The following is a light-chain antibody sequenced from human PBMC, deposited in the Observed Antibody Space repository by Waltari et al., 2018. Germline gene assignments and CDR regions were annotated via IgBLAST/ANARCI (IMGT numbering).Light chain of an antibody. Sequence: QSALTQPASVSGSPGQSITISCTGTSSDVGSYLLVSWYQQHPGKAPKLMIYEGSKRPSGVSNRFSGSKSGNTASLTISGLQAEDEADYYCYSYAGSNTFVFGGGTKLTVL. CDR2: EGS. CDR3: YSYAGSNTFV. J-gene: IGLJ2*01. V-gene: IGLV2-23*03. CDR1: SSDVGSYLL.